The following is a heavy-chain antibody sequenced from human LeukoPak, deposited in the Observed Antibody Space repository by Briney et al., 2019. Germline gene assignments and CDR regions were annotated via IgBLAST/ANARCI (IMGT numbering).Heavy chain of an antibody. CDR1: GYTFTGYY. J-gene: IGHJ4*02. D-gene: IGHD1-1*01. CDR2: INPNSDGT. CDR3: ARISTGTTTTPDY. V-gene: IGHV1-2*02. Sequence: ASVKVSCKASGYTFTGYYMHWVRQAPGQGLEWMGWINPNSDGTNYAQKFQGRVTMTRDTSISTAYMELSRLRSDDTAVYYCARISTGTTTTPDYWGQGTLVTVSS.